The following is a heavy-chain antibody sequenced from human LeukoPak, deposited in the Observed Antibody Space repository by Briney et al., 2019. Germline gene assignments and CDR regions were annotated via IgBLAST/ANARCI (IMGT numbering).Heavy chain of an antibody. CDR2: IRSQAHGGTT. V-gene: IGHV3-49*03. Sequence: QPGRSLRLSCTASGFTFGDYFMNWFRQAPGKGLEWVGFIRSQAHGGTTEYAASVKGRFTISTDDSKTIAYLQMNSLKTEDTAVYYCTKDYDDSGYWINDWGQGTLVTVSS. J-gene: IGHJ4*02. CDR3: TKDYDDSGYWIND. D-gene: IGHD3-22*01. CDR1: GFTFGDYF.